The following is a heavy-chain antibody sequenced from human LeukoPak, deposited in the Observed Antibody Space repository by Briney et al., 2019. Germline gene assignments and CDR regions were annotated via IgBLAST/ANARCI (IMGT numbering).Heavy chain of an antibody. CDR2: ISSRGSTI. CDR1: GFTFSDYY. V-gene: IGHV3-11*04. D-gene: IGHD2-2*01. J-gene: IGHJ4*02. CDR3: ARDLPMLGYCSSTSCYLDY. Sequence: GGSLRLSCAASGFTFSDYYMSWIRQAPGKGLEWVSYISSRGSTIYYADSVKGRLTLSRDNAKNSLYLQMNSLKAEDTAVYYCARDLPMLGYCSSTSCYLDYWGQGTLVTVSS.